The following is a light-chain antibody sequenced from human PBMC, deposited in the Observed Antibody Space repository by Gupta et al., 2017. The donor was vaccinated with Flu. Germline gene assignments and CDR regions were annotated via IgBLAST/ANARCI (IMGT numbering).Light chain of an antibody. CDR2: SNN. V-gene: IGLV1-44*01. CDR3: AAWDDSLNAVV. J-gene: IGLJ2*01. CDR1: SSNIGSNT. Sequence: QSVLTQPPPASGTPGQRVTIPCSGSSSNIGSNTVNWYQQLPGTAPKLLTYSNNQRPSGVPDRFSGSKSGTSASLAISGLQSEDEADYYCAAWDDSLNAVVFGGGTKLTVL.